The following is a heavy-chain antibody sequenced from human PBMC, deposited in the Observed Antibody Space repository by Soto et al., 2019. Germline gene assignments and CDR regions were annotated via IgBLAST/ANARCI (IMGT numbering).Heavy chain of an antibody. D-gene: IGHD5-12*01. CDR2: IIPIFGTA. J-gene: IGHJ4*02. CDR1: GGTFSSYA. V-gene: IGHV1-69*01. CDR3: SSIPFSGYHSPTFFDY. Sequence: QVQLVQSGAEVKKPGSSVKVSCKASGGTFSSYAISWVRQAPGQGLEWMGGIIPIFGTANYAQKFQGRVTITADESNSKAYMELSSLESEETAVYFWSSIPFSGYHSPTFFDYWGQGTLVTVSS.